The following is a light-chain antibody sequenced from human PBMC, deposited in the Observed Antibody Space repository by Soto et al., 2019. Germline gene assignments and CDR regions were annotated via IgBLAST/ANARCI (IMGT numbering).Light chain of an antibody. V-gene: IGLV4-60*02. J-gene: IGLJ2*01. CDR1: SGHSSYI. CDR2: LEGSGSY. Sequence: QSVLTQSSSASASLGSSVKLTCTLSSGHSSYIIAWHQQQPGKAPRYLMKLEGSGSYNKWSGVPDRFSGSSSGAYRYLTIANLHFDDEANYYCETWDINTRVFGGGINLTVL. CDR3: ETWDINTRV.